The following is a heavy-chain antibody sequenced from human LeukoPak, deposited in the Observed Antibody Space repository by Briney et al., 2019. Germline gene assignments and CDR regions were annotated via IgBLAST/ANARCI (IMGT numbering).Heavy chain of an antibody. CDR2: INSYNANT. CDR3: ARVGYTYDYDF. V-gene: IGHV1-18*01. Sequence: ASVKVSCKASGGTFSSYAISWVRQAPGQGLEWMGWINSYNANTNYAQKLQGRVTMTTDTSTSTAYMELRSLRSDDTALYYCARVGYTYDYDFWGQGTLVTVSS. CDR1: GGTFSSYA. J-gene: IGHJ4*02. D-gene: IGHD5-18*01.